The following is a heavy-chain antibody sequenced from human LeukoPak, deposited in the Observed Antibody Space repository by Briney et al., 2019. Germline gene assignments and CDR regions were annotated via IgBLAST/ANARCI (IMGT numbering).Heavy chain of an antibody. CDR3: AKMGDYYGSIHSFDY. Sequence: GGSLRLPCAASGFTFSSYAMSWVRQAPGKGLEWVSAISGSGGSTYYADSVKGRFTISRDNSKNTLYLQMNSLRAEDTAVYYCAKMGDYYGSIHSFDYWGQGTLVTVSS. V-gene: IGHV3-23*01. CDR1: GFTFSSYA. CDR2: ISGSGGST. J-gene: IGHJ4*02. D-gene: IGHD3-10*01.